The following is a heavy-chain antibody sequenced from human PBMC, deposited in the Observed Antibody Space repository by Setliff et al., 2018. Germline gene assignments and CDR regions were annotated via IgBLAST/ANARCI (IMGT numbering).Heavy chain of an antibody. V-gene: IGHV1-18*01. D-gene: IGHD2-2*01. J-gene: IGHJ4*02. CDR3: SRLVRYCTRTSCQRLSGDDY. CDR2: ISPYSGNT. Sequence: ASVKVSCKASGYTFTDYGVTWVRQAPGQGLEWVGWISPYSGNTYYALKFQGRITMTTDTSTTTAYMELKSLRSDDTAIYYCSRLVRYCTRTSCQRLSGDDYWGQGALVTVSS. CDR1: GYTFTDYG.